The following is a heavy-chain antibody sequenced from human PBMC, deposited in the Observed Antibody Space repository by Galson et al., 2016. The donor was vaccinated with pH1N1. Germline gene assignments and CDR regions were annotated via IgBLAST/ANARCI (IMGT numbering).Heavy chain of an antibody. Sequence: QSGAEVKKAGEPLKISCKGSGYTFTTYWIAWVRQMPGKGLEWMGIVYPPDSDTRYSPSFEGQVTISADKSISTAYLQWSSLKASDTAVYYCVRDGIIDCHGSSCFDYWGQGTLVTVSS. CDR2: VYPPDSDT. CDR1: GYTFTTYW. J-gene: IGHJ4*01. CDR3: VRDGIIDCHGSSCFDY. V-gene: IGHV5-51*03. D-gene: IGHD2-2*01.